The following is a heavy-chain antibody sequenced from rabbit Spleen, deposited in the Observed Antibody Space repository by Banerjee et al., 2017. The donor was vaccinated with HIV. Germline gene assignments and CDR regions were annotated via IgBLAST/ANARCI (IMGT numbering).Heavy chain of an antibody. CDR1: GFSFSSGQW. CDR3: ARHGDSDDRYFNL. Sequence: EESGGGLVQPEGSLTLTCTASGFSFSSGQWLCWVRQAPGKGPEWIACIGAISGSTYYANWAKGRFTISKTSSTTVTLQMTSLTAADTATYFCARHGDSDDRYFNLWGPGTLVTVS. CDR2: IGAISGST. D-gene: IGHD2-1*01. J-gene: IGHJ4*01. V-gene: IGHV1S45*01.